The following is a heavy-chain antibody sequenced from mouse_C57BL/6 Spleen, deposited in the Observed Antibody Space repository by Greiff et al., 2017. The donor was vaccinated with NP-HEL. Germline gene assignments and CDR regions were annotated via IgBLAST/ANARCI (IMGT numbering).Heavy chain of an antibody. CDR3: AIDYYGSSYYWYFDV. D-gene: IGHD1-1*01. Sequence: EVMLVESEGGLVQPGSSMELSCTASGFTFSDYYMAWVRQVPEKGLEWVANINYDGSSTYYLDSLKSRFIISRDNAKNILYLQMSSLKAEDTATYYCAIDYYGSSYYWYFDVWGTGTTVTVSS. CDR1: GFTFSDYY. V-gene: IGHV5-16*01. CDR2: INYDGSST. J-gene: IGHJ1*03.